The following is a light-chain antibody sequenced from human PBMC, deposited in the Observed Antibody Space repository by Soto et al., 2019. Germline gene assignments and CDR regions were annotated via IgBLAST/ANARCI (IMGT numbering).Light chain of an antibody. CDR3: QQTNSLPLT. CDR2: AAF. Sequence: DIQMTQSPSSVSASVGDRVTITCRASQDIGTYLAWYQQNQGEAPKVLIYAAFSLQSGVLSKFSGSGSGTDFTLTISSLQPEDFASYYCQQTNSLPLTFGGGTKVEIK. CDR1: QDIGTY. V-gene: IGKV1D-12*01. J-gene: IGKJ4*01.